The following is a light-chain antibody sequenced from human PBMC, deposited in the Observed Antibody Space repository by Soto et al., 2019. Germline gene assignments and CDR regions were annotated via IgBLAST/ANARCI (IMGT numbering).Light chain of an antibody. CDR3: QQYNGYSWT. Sequence: DIQMTQSPSTLSASVGDRVTITCRASQSISSWLAWYQQKPGKAPNLLIYKASSLESGVPSRFSGSGSGTEFTLTISSLEPDDFATYYCQQYNGYSWTFGQGTKVEI. V-gene: IGKV1-5*03. J-gene: IGKJ1*01. CDR1: QSISSW. CDR2: KAS.